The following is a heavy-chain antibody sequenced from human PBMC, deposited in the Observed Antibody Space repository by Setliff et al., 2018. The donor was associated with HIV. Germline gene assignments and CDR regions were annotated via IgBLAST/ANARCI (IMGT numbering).Heavy chain of an antibody. D-gene: IGHD5-12*01. CDR1: GGSISSHY. J-gene: IGHJ5*02. CDR2: IYYSGST. V-gene: IGHV4-59*11. Sequence: SETLSLTCTVSGGSISSHYWSWIRQPPGKGLEWIGSIYYSGSTNYNPSLKSRVTISVDTSKNQFYLKLNSVTAADSAVYYCTLTSRLDGYFDPWGQGTLVTVSS. CDR3: TLTSRLDGYFDP.